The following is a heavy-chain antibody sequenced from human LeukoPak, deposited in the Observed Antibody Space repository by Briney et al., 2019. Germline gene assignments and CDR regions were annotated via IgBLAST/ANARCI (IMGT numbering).Heavy chain of an antibody. CDR3: ARDGSIAARPTY. CDR1: GFTFSTYS. J-gene: IGHJ4*02. V-gene: IGHV3-21*01. Sequence: PGGSLRLSCAASGFTFSTYSMIWVRQSPGKGLEWVSSISGSSSYIYYADSVKGRFTISRDNAKNSLYLQMNSLRAEDTAVYYCARDGSIAARPTYWGQGTLVTVSS. CDR2: ISGSSSYI. D-gene: IGHD6-6*01.